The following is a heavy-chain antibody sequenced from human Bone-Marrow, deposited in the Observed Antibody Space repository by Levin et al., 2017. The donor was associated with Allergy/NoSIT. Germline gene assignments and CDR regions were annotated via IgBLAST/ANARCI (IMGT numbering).Heavy chain of an antibody. D-gene: IGHD6-13*01. CDR2: IWFDGSNK. Sequence: LSLTCAASGFTFSSYGMHWVRQAPGKGLEWVAVIWFDGSNKYYADSVKGRFTISRDNPKNTLYLQVNSLRAEDTAVYYSARGAADGTYYYYSYMDVWGKGTTVTVSS. V-gene: IGHV3-33*01. J-gene: IGHJ6*03. CDR1: GFTFSSYG. CDR3: ARGAADGTYYYYSYMDV.